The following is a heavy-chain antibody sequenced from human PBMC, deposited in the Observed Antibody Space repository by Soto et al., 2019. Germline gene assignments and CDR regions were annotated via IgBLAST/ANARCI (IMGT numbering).Heavy chain of an antibody. CDR3: ARRQGVTLNHNHDY. CDR2: ISAYNGNT. Sequence: QVQLVQSGAEVKKPGASVKVSCKASGYTFTSYGISWVRQAPGQGLEWMGWISAYNGNTYYAQKFQGRVTMTTDTSTSTAYMDLRSLGSDDTALYYCARRQGVTLNHNHDYWGQGTLVTVSS. J-gene: IGHJ4*02. CDR1: GYTFTSYG. D-gene: IGHD3-10*01. V-gene: IGHV1-18*01.